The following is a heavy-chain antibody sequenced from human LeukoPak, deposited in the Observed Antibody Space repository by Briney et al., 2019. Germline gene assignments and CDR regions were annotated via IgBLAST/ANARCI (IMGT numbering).Heavy chain of an antibody. V-gene: IGHV3-7*03. CDR1: GFTFSSYW. D-gene: IGHD6-19*01. CDR2: IKQDGSEK. CDR3: ARGSGWTQGWFDP. J-gene: IGHJ5*02. Sequence: GGSLRLSCTASGFTFSSYWMSWVRQAPGKGLEWVANIKQDGSEKYYVDSVKGRFTISRDNAKNSLYLQMNSLRAEDAAVYYCARGSGWTQGWFDPWGQGTLVTVSS.